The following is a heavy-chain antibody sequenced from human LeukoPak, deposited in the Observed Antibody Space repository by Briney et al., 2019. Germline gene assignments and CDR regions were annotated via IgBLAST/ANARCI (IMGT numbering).Heavy chain of an antibody. Sequence: ASVKVFCKASGYTFTSYYMHWVRQAPGQGLEWMGIINPSGGSTSYAQKFQGRVTMTRDTSTSTVYMELSSLRSEDTAVYYCAGGESYDSSGYCFDYWGQGTLSPSPQ. CDR1: GYTFTSYY. CDR2: INPSGGST. V-gene: IGHV1-46*01. J-gene: IGHJ4*02. D-gene: IGHD3-22*01. CDR3: AGGESYDSSGYCFDY.